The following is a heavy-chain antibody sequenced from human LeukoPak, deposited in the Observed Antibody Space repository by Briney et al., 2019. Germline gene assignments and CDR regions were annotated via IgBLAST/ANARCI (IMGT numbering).Heavy chain of an antibody. CDR3: ARRYDNTGYYVY. CDR2: IYPGDSDT. CDR1: GXSFANYW. D-gene: IGHD3-22*01. V-gene: IGHV5-51*01. J-gene: IGHJ4*02. Sequence: GESLKISSKGFGXSFANYWIAWVRQMPGKGLERMGIIYPGDSDTRYSPSFQGQVTISADKSINTAYLQWSSLKASDTATYYCARRYDNTGYYVYWGQGTLVTVSS.